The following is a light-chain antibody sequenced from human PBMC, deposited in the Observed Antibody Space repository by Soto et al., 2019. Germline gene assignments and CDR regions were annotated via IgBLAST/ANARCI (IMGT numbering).Light chain of an antibody. CDR3: QQYGSSSGT. J-gene: IGKJ1*01. CDR1: QGSSTSY. V-gene: IGKV3-20*01. Sequence: EIVLTQSPGTLSLSPGERATLSCRASQGSSTSYLAWYQQKPRQAPRLLIYGASSXATGIPDRFSGSGSGTNFTLTISRLEPEDFAVYYCQQYGSSSGTFGQGTKVDIK. CDR2: GAS.